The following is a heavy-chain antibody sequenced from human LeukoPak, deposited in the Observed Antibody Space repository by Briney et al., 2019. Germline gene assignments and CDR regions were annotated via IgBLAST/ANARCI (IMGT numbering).Heavy chain of an antibody. J-gene: IGHJ6*03. D-gene: IGHD3-3*01. CDR3: AGAYYDSWSGYYTNYYYNMGV. Sequence: GGSLRLSCAGSGFTFSTYAMNWVRQAPGKGLEWVSAISGDGGITYYADSAKGRFTISRDNSKDTLFLQMNSLRVEDTAVYYCAGAYYDSWSGYYTNYYYNMGVWAKGTPVTVSS. CDR1: GFTFSTYA. V-gene: IGHV3-23*01. CDR2: ISGDGGIT.